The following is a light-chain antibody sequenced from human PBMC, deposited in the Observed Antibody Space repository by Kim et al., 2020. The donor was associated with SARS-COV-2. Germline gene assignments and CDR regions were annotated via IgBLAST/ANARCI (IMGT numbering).Light chain of an antibody. V-gene: IGLV3-1*01. CDR2: QDT. CDR1: KLGDKY. CDR3: QAWDSNNVV. J-gene: IGLJ2*01. Sequence: VSPGQTATITCSGDKLGDKYAYWYQQKPGQSPVVVIYQDTRRPSGIPERFSGSNSGNTATLTISGTQAMDEADYYCQAWDSNNVVFGGGTQLTVL.